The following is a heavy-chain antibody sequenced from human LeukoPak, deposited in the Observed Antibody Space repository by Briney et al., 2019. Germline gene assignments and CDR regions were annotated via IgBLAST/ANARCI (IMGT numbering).Heavy chain of an antibody. V-gene: IGHV1-18*04. CDR2: ISAYNGNT. Sequence: ASVKVSCKASGYTFTGYYIHWVRQAPGQGLEWMGWISAYNGNTNYAQKLQGRVTMTTDTSTSTAYMELRSLRSDDTAVYYCARGSSYYYDSSGFDPWGQGTLVTVSS. CDR3: ARGSSYYYDSSGFDP. D-gene: IGHD3-22*01. J-gene: IGHJ5*02. CDR1: GYTFTGYY.